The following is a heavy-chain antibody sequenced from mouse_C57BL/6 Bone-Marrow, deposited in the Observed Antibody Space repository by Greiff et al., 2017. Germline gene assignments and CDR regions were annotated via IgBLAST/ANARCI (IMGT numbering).Heavy chain of an antibody. D-gene: IGHD1-1*01. J-gene: IGHJ2*01. Sequence: QVQLQQPGAELVKPGASVKLSCKASGYTFTSYWMPWVKQRPGQGLEWIGMIHPNSGSTNYNEKFKSKATLTVDKSSSTAYMQLSSLTSEDSAVYYCARGLYYGSTGFDYWGQGTTLTVSS. V-gene: IGHV1-64*01. CDR2: IHPNSGST. CDR1: GYTFTSYW. CDR3: ARGLYYGSTGFDY.